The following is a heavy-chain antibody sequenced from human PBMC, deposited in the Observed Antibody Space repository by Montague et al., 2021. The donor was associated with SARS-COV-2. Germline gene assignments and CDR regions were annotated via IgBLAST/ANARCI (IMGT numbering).Heavy chain of an antibody. CDR2: IAISGTTI. Sequence: SLRLSCAASGFTFSDYYMSWIRQAPGKGLEWLSYIAISGTTIYYADSVKARVTISRDDAENSLYQQMNSLRAEDTAVYYCARGRGSYYVPYYYYYAMDVWGQRTTVTVSS. V-gene: IGHV3-11*01. J-gene: IGHJ6*02. CDR3: ARGRGSYYVPYYYYYAMDV. CDR1: GFTFSDYY. D-gene: IGHD3-10*01.